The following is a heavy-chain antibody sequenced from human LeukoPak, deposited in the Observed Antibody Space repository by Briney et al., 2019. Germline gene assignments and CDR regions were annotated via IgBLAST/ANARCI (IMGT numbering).Heavy chain of an antibody. CDR1: IGSISTYY. CDR3: ARHIQLWSPFDY. V-gene: IGHV4-59*08. J-gene: IGHJ4*02. D-gene: IGHD5-18*01. CDR2: IYYTGST. Sequence: SETPSLTCSVSIGSISTYYWSWIRQPPGKGLEWIGYIYYTGSTNYSPSLKSRVTISVDTSKNQFSLKLSSVPAADTALYYCARHIQLWSPFDYWGQGALVTVSS.